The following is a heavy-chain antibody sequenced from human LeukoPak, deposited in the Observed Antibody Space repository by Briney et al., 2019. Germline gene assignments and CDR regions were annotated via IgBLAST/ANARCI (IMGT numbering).Heavy chain of an antibody. D-gene: IGHD3-9*01. V-gene: IGHV1-69*05. CDR1: GGTFSSYA. Sequence: SVKVSCKASGGTFSSYAISWLRQAPGQGLEWMGGIIPIFGTANYAQKFQGRVTITTDESTSTAYMELSSLRSEDTAVYYCARSLRYFDWLLYDYWGQGTLVTVSS. CDR2: IIPIFGTA. J-gene: IGHJ4*02. CDR3: ARSLRYFDWLLYDY.